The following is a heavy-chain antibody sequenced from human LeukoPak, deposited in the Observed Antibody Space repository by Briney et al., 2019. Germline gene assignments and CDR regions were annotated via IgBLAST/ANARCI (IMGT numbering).Heavy chain of an antibody. V-gene: IGHV3-66*01. D-gene: IGHD4-17*01. CDR3: ARDKYGDYATFDY. CDR2: IYSGGST. CDR1: GFTVSSNY. Sequence: GGSLRLSCAASGFTVSSNYMSWVRQAPGKGLEWVSVIYSGGSTYYADSVKGRFTISRDNSKNTLYLQMNSLRAEDTAVYYCARDKYGDYATFDYWGQGTLVTVSS. J-gene: IGHJ4*02.